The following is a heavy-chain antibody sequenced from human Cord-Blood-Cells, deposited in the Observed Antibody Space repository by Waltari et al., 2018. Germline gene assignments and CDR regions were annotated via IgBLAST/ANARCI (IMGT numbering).Heavy chain of an antibody. CDR1: GGTFSSYA. CDR2: IIPIFGTA. D-gene: IGHD1-7*01. J-gene: IGHJ3*02. Sequence: QVQLVQSGAEVKKPGSSVKVSCKPYGGTFSSYAISWVRQAPVQGLEWMGGIIPIFGTANYAQKFQGRVTITADESTSTAYMELSSLRSEDTAVYYCARGLRNWNYAGSAFDIWGQGTMVTVSS. V-gene: IGHV1-69*01. CDR3: ARGLRNWNYAGSAFDI.